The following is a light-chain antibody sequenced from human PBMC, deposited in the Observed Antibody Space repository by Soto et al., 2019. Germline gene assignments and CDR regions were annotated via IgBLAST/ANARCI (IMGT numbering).Light chain of an antibody. Sequence: QSALTQPASVSGSPGQSITISCTGTSSDVGAYKYVSWYQQHPGKAPKLIIYEVRNRPSGVSNRFSGSKSGNTASLTISGLQAEDETDYYCNSFTSSSTYVFGTGTQLTVL. V-gene: IGLV2-14*01. CDR1: SSDVGAYKY. CDR2: EVR. J-gene: IGLJ1*01. CDR3: NSFTSSSTYV.